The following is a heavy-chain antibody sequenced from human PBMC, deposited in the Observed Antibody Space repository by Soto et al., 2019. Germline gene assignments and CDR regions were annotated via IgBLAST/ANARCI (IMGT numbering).Heavy chain of an antibody. V-gene: IGHV4-39*01. D-gene: IGHD6-19*01. J-gene: IGHJ4*02. CDR1: CGSISSSSYY. Sequence: SETLSLTCTVSCGSISSSSYYWGWIRQPPGKGLEWIGSIYYSGSTYYNPSLKSRVTISVDTSKNQFSLKLSSVTAADTAVYYCARQPIAVADTGIIDYWGQGTLVTVSS. CDR3: ARQPIAVADTGIIDY. CDR2: IYYSGST.